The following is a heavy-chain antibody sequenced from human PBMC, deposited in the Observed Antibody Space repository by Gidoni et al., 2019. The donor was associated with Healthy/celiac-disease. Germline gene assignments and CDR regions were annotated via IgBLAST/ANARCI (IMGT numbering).Heavy chain of an antibody. CDR2: ISYDGSNK. D-gene: IGHD1-26*01. Sequence: QVQLVESGGGVVQPGRSLRLSCAASGFTFSSYAMHWVRQAPGKGLEWVAVISYDGSNKYYADSVKGRFTISRDNSKNTLYLQMNSLRAEDTAVYYCARQPAPLIVGALPHDYWGQGTLVTVSS. CDR1: GFTFSSYA. J-gene: IGHJ4*02. CDR3: ARQPAPLIVGALPHDY. V-gene: IGHV3-30-3*01.